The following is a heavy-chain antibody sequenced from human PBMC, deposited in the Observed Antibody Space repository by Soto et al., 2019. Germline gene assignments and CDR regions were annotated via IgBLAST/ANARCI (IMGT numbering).Heavy chain of an antibody. CDR3: ARDYFGPPYYYYGMDV. D-gene: IGHD3-10*01. CDR1: GFTFSSYA. J-gene: IGHJ6*02. V-gene: IGHV3-30-3*01. CDR2: ISYDGSNK. Sequence: GGSLRLSCAASGFTFSSYAMHWVRQAPGKGLEWVAVISYDGSNKYYADSVKGRFTISRDNSKNTLYLQMNSLRAEDTAVYYCARDYFGPPYYYYGMDVWGQGTTVTVSS.